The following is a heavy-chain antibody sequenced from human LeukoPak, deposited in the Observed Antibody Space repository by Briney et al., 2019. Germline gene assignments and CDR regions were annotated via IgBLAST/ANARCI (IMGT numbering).Heavy chain of an antibody. CDR2: LHHTGGN. CDR1: GCPISRHR. D-gene: IGHD3-16*01. Sequence: PSVTLSVTCRVSGCPISRHRWNWLRQAPGKGLEWVGFLHHTGGNEYRHVLKNRVTISGDTSNNQVSPILISITAAATAVYYCATGVTTHYSHFESDGLFVGPLDTWGQRTLGTVSS. V-gene: IGHV4-59*07. J-gene: IGHJ3*02. CDR3: ATGVTTHYSHFESDGLFVGPLDT.